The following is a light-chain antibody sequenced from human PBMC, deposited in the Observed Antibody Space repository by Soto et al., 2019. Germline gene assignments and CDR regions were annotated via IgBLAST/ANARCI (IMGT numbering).Light chain of an antibody. J-gene: IGKJ5*01. CDR3: QQRINWPPIT. CDR1: QSVGNY. Sequence: EIVLAQSPATLSLSPGERATLSCRASQSVGNYLLWYQQRPGQAPRLLIYDTSNRASGIPARFSGSGSGTDFTLTISSLEPEDFAVYYSQQRINWPPITFGQGTRLEIK. V-gene: IGKV3-11*01. CDR2: DTS.